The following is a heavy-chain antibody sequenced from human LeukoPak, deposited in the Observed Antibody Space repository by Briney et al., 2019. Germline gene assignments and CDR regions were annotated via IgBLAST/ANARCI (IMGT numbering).Heavy chain of an antibody. CDR1: GFTFSTYR. J-gene: IGHJ4*02. Sequence: GGSLRLSCAASGFTFSTYRMNWVRQAPGKGLEWLSYISSGSNSIFYAHSVKGRFTIPRDNAKNSLLLQVNSLRDEDTAVYYCARGSYYAPYYFDYWGQGTLVTVPS. V-gene: IGHV3-48*02. D-gene: IGHD1-26*01. CDR2: ISSGSNSI. CDR3: ARGSYYAPYYFDY.